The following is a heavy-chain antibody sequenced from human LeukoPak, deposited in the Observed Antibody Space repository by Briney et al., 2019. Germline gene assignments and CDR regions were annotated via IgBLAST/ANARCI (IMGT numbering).Heavy chain of an antibody. CDR3: ARDGDSSGYYYGAFDI. J-gene: IGHJ3*02. CDR1: GGSISSYY. V-gene: IGHV4-59*12. Sequence: SETLSLTCTVSGGSISSYYWSWTRQPPGKGLEWIGYIYYSGSTNYNPSLKSRVTISVDTSKNQFSLKLSSVTAADTAVYYCARDGDSSGYYYGAFDIWGQGTMVTVSS. CDR2: IYYSGST. D-gene: IGHD3-22*01.